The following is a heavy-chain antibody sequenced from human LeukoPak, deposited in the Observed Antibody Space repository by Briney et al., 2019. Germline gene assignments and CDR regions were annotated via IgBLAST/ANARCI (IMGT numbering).Heavy chain of an antibody. D-gene: IGHD6-25*01. CDR1: GYTFTNYA. J-gene: IGHJ6*03. Sequence: ASVKVSCKASGYTFTNYAMNWVRQAPGQGLEWMGWIIPNSGGTNYAQKFQGRVTITRDTSISTAYMELSRLRSDDTAVYYCASSFASGYRYYYYYMDVWGKGTTVTVSS. CDR3: ASSFASGYRYYYYYMDV. CDR2: IIPNSGGT. V-gene: IGHV1-2*02.